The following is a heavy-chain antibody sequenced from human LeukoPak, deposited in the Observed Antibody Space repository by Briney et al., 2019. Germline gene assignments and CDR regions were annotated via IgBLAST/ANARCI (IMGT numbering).Heavy chain of an antibody. CDR2: IIVILGKV. V-gene: IGHV1-69*04. J-gene: IGHJ6*02. CDR1: GGPFNSYA. D-gene: IGHD2-15*01. Sequence: VASVKVSCKASGGPFNSYAINWVRQAPGQGLEWMGRIIVILGKVNYAQKFQGRLTITADKSTRTAYMDLSNLASEDTAIYFCARYIHPQGLIGYAMDVWGQGTTVIVSS. CDR3: ARYIHPQGLIGYAMDV.